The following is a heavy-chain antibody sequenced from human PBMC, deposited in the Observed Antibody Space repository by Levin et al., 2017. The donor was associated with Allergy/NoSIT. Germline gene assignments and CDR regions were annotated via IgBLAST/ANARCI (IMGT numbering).Heavy chain of an antibody. Sequence: PGGSLRLSCAASGFSFSSYTMNWVRQAPGKGLEWVSCISSSSSYIYYADSVKDRFTISRDNAKNSLFLQMNSLRAEDTAVYYCAKGYSSGWYAGFFDYWGQGTLVTVSS. J-gene: IGHJ4*02. CDR1: GFSFSSYT. D-gene: IGHD6-19*01. CDR2: ISSSSSYI. V-gene: IGHV3-21*01. CDR3: AKGYSSGWYAGFFDY.